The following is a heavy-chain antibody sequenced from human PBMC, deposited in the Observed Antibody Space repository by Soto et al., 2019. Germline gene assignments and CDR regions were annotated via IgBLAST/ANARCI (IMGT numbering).Heavy chain of an antibody. CDR1: FTFSMYS. CDR3: TRDEGGSYDSWFHP. CDR2: ISSGGTYI. D-gene: IGHD1-26*01. J-gene: IGHJ5*02. V-gene: IGHV3-21*01. Sequence: EVQVVESGGGLVKPGGSLRLSCSFTFSMYSMNWVRQAPGKGLEWVASISSGGTYIKYADSVQGRFTISRDNAKNSVSLQMNSLSVEDTAVYFCTRDEGGSYDSWFHPWGQGTLVTVSS.